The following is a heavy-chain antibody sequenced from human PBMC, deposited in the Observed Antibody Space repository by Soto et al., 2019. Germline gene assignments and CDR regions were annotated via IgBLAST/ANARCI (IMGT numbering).Heavy chain of an antibody. CDR3: ARHGHDYCGYAWGYYYGMDV. J-gene: IGHJ6*02. CDR2: IDPSDSYT. V-gene: IGHV5-10-1*01. D-gene: IGHD4-17*01. CDR1: GYSFTSYW. Sequence: PGESLKISCKGSGYSFTSYWIGWVRQMPGKGLEWMGRIDPSDSYTNYSPSFQGHVTISADKSISTAYLQWSSLKASDTAMYYCARHGHDYCGYAWGYYYGMDVWGQGTTVTVSS.